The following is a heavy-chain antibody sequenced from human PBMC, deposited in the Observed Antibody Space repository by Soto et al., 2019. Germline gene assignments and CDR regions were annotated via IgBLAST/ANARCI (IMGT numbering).Heavy chain of an antibody. V-gene: IGHV1-18*01. CDR3: ARDTVGPGVGQQRIDY. Sequence: QVQLVQSGAEVKKPGASVKVSCKASGYTFTSYGISWVRQAPGQGLEWMGWISAYNGNTNYAQKLQGRVTMTTDTPTSTAYLGLRSLRSDDTAVYDCARDTVGPGVGQQRIDYWGQGTLVIVSS. D-gene: IGHD6-13*01. CDR2: ISAYNGNT. CDR1: GYTFTSYG. J-gene: IGHJ4*02.